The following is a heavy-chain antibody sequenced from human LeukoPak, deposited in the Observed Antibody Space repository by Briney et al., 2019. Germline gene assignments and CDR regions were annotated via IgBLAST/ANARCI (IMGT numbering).Heavy chain of an antibody. CDR2: IYYSGST. CDR3: ARDSDFLL. CDR1: GGSISSSSYY. Sequence: SETLSLTCTVSGGSISSSSYYWGWIRQPPGKGLEWIGSIYYSGSTYYNPSLKSRVTISVDTSKNQFSLKLSSVTAADTAVYYCARDSDFLLWGQGTTVTVSS. V-gene: IGHV4-39*07. J-gene: IGHJ6*02.